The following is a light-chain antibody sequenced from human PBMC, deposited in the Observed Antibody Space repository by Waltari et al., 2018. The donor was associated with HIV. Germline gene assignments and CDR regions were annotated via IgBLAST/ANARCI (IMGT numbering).Light chain of an antibody. J-gene: IGLJ2*01. CDR3: QSFDRLSALPI. Sequence: QSALTQPPSVSGAPGQRVTISCPGLRSTNFGTTYDVHWYQHLPGTGPRLIISTNTNRPSGVPDRFSASKSGTSASLTITGLQAEDEATYYCQSFDRLSALPIFGGGTMVTV. V-gene: IGLV1-40*01. CDR2: TNT. CDR1: RSTNFGTTYD.